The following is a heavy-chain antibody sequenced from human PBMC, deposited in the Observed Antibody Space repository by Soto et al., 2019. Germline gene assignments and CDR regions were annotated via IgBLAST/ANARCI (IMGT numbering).Heavy chain of an antibody. D-gene: IGHD5-12*01. Sequence: GGSLRLSCAASGFTFSTSWMTWVRQAPGRGLEWVAHINQDGSDKYYVDSVKGRFTISRDNAKNSLFLQMNSLRAEDTAVYYCARDRGYHLFDYWGQGAPVTVSS. V-gene: IGHV3-7*05. CDR1: GFTFSTSW. CDR2: INQDGSDK. J-gene: IGHJ4*02. CDR3: ARDRGYHLFDY.